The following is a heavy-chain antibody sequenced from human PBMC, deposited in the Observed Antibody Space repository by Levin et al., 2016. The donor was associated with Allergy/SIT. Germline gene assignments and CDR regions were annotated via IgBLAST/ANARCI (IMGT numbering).Heavy chain of an antibody. Sequence: VRQAPGKGLEWVSYISSSSSTIYYADSVKGRFTISRDNAKNSLYLQMNSLRAEDTAVYYCARDGSGSYYGTFDYWGQGTLVTVSS. CDR3: ARDGSGSYYGTFDY. CDR2: ISSSSSTI. D-gene: IGHD1-26*01. V-gene: IGHV3-48*01. J-gene: IGHJ4*02.